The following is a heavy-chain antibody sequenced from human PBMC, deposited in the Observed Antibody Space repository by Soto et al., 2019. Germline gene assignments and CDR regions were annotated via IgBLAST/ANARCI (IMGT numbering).Heavy chain of an antibody. CDR3: ARAGKYAHYDILTGFNWFDP. CDR1: GGSFIDYS. Sequence: SETLSLTCAVYGGSFIDYSWGWIRQSPGTGLEWIGEINHSGSANYNPSIKSRVTISVDTSKNQFSLKLSSVTAADTAVYYCARAGKYAHYDILTGFNWFDPWGQGTLVTVSA. V-gene: IGHV4-34*01. D-gene: IGHD3-9*01. J-gene: IGHJ5*02. CDR2: INHSGSA.